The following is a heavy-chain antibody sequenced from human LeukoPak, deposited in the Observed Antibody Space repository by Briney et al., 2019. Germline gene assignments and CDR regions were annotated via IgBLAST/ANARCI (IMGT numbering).Heavy chain of an antibody. J-gene: IGHJ4*02. CDR1: GFTFSNAW. D-gene: IGHD3-10*01. Sequence: GGSPRLSCAASGFTFSNAWMSWVRQAPGKGLEWVGRIKSKTDGGTTDYAAPVKGRFTISRDDSKNTLYLQMNSLKTEDTAVYYCTTLTNQWFGELLYGPDYWGQGTLVTVSS. V-gene: IGHV3-15*01. CDR2: IKSKTDGGTT. CDR3: TTLTNQWFGELLYGPDY.